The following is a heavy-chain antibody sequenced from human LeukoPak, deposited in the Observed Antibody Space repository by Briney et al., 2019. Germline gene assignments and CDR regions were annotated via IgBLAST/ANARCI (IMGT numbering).Heavy chain of an antibody. Sequence: PSETLSLTCTVSGGSISSGDYYWSWIRQPPGKSLEWIGYIYYSGSTYYNPSLKSRVTISVDTSKNQFSLKLSSVTAADTAVYYCAREKRVYPRWFDPWGQGTLVTVSS. D-gene: IGHD3-10*01. J-gene: IGHJ5*02. V-gene: IGHV4-30-4*01. CDR3: AREKRVYPRWFDP. CDR2: IYYSGST. CDR1: GGSISSGDYY.